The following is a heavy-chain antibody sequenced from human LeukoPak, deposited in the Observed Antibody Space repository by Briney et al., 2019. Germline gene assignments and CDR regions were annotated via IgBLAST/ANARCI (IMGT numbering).Heavy chain of an antibody. V-gene: IGHV4-31*03. D-gene: IGHD6-6*01. CDR2: IYYSGST. Sequence: SSETLSLTCTVSGGSISSGGYYWSWIRQHPGKGLEWIGYIYYSGSTYYNPSLKSRVTISVDTSKNQFSLKLSSVTAADTAVYYCARIPFPSSSSYYYYYYTDVWGKGTTVTVSS. J-gene: IGHJ6*03. CDR3: ARIPFPSSSSYYYYYYTDV. CDR1: GGSISSGGYY.